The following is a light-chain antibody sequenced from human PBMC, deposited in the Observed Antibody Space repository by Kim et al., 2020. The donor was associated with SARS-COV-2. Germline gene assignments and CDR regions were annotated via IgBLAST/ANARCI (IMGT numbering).Light chain of an antibody. J-gene: IGLJ3*02. V-gene: IGLV1-47*01. CDR2: KTN. Sequence: GRRVIISCSGSKSNIGGNYVQGYQHVPGTAPKLVIYKTNEWPSGVPDRFSGSKSGTSAFLAISGLRSEDEADYFCASWDDSLRGWVFGGGTQLTVL. CDR3: ASWDDSLRGWV. CDR1: KSNIGGNY.